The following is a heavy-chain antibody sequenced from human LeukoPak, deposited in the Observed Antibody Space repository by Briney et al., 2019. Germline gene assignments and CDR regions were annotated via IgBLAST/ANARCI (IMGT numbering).Heavy chain of an antibody. J-gene: IGHJ4*02. CDR1: GFTFSDYY. V-gene: IGHV3-11*01. D-gene: IGHD6-19*01. Sequence: GGSLRLSCAASGFTFSDYYMSWIRQAPGKGLEWVSYISSSGTTIYYADSVKGRFTISRDNAKNSLYLQMNSLRAEDTALYHCARESGVAGIFDYWGQGTLVTVSS. CDR3: ARESGVAGIFDY. CDR2: ISSSGTTI.